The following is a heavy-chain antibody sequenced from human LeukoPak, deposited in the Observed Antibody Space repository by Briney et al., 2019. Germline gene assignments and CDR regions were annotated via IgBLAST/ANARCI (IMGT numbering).Heavy chain of an antibody. Sequence: ASVKVSCKASGYTFTAYYMHWVRQAPGQGLEWMGWINPNSGGTDYAQKFQGRDTMTRDTSITTAYMELSRLRSDDTAVYYCARAIDVAATPDYWGQGPLVTVSS. CDR3: ARAIDVAATPDY. D-gene: IGHD2-15*01. V-gene: IGHV1-2*02. CDR1: GYTFTAYY. J-gene: IGHJ4*02. CDR2: INPNSGGT.